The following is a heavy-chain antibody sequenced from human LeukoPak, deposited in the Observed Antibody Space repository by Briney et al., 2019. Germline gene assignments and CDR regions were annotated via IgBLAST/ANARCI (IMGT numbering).Heavy chain of an antibody. CDR2: IIPILGIA. CDR3: ASDYGGNSVPDY. Sequence: SVKVSCKASGGTFSSYAISWVRQAPGQGLEWMGRIIPILGIANYAQKFQGRVTITADKSTSTAYMELSSLRSEDTAVYYCASDYGGNSVPDYWGQGTLVTVSS. V-gene: IGHV1-69*04. CDR1: GGTFSSYA. J-gene: IGHJ4*02. D-gene: IGHD4-23*01.